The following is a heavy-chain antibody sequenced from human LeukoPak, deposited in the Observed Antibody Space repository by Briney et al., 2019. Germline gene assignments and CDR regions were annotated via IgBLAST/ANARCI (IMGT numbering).Heavy chain of an antibody. CDR2: IYYSGST. CDR3: ASTDTYYYGSGSYNFDY. Sequence: SETLSLTCTVSGGSISSGGYYWSWIRQHPGTGLEWIGYIYYSGSTYYNPSLKSRVTISVDTSKNQFSLKLSSVTAADTAVYYCASTDTYYYGSGSYNFDYWGQGTLVTVSS. CDR1: GGSISSGGYY. V-gene: IGHV4-31*03. J-gene: IGHJ4*02. D-gene: IGHD3-10*01.